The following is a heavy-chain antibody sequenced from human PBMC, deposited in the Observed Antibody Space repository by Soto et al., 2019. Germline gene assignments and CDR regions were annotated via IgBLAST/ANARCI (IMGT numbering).Heavy chain of an antibody. Sequence: QVQLVQSGAEVKKPGSSVKVSCKALGGTFSSYAITWVRQAPGQGLEWMGGIIPIFGTANYAQKFQGRVTITTDKATRTTYMDLSSRRADETAVYYCARGGWGKDNCGYYYGMDVWGHGTTVTVSS. CDR2: IIPIFGTA. D-gene: IGHD1-1*01. J-gene: IGHJ6*02. CDR3: ARGGWGKDNCGYYYGMDV. CDR1: GGTFSSYA. V-gene: IGHV1-69*05.